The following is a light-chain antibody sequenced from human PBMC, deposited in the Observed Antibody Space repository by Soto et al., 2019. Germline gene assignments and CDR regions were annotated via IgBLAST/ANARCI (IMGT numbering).Light chain of an antibody. CDR2: EVT. J-gene: IGLJ1*01. Sequence: QSVLTQPASVSGSPGQSITISCTGTSRDIGNYNYVSWYQHHPGKAPKLMIYEVTSRPSGVSDRFSGSKSGMTASLTISGLQPEEEADYLCASYRSANTLVVLGTAKKVTV. CDR1: SRDIGNYNY. CDR3: ASYRSANTLVV. V-gene: IGLV2-14*01.